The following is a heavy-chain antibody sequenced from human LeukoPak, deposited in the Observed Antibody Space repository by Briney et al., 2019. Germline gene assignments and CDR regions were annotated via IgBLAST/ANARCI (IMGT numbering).Heavy chain of an antibody. D-gene: IGHD3-22*01. Sequence: GGSLRLSCAASGFTVSSNYMRWVRQAPGKGLEWVSVIYSGGSTYYADSVKGRFTISRDNSKNTLYLQMNSLRAEDTAVYYCARDSYYYDSSGYYLDTQYSWGQGTLVTVSS. CDR1: GFTVSSNY. V-gene: IGHV3-66*02. CDR2: IYSGGST. CDR3: ARDSYYYDSSGYYLDTQYS. J-gene: IGHJ5*02.